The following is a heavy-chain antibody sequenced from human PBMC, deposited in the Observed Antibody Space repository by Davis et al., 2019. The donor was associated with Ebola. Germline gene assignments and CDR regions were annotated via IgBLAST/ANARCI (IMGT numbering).Heavy chain of an antibody. V-gene: IGHV3-7*03. CDR1: GFTFSSYW. J-gene: IGHJ6*02. D-gene: IGHD3-16*01. CDR3: ARAPLYDYYYGMDV. Sequence: GESLKISCAASGFTFSSYWMSWVRQAPGKGLEWVANIKQDGSEKYYVDSVKGRFTISRDNAKNSLYLQMNSLRAEDTAVYYCARAPLYDYYYGMDVWGQGTTVTVSS. CDR2: IKQDGSEK.